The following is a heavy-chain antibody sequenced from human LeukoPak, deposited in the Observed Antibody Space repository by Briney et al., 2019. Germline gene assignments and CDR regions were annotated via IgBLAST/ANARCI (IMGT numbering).Heavy chain of an antibody. D-gene: IGHD3-3*01. Sequence: GGSLRLSCAASGFTVSSNYMRWVRQAPGKGLEWVSILYRGGSTFYADSVKGRFTIPRDNSKNTLYLQMNSLRADDTVVFSCATYYDFWSGYSRSYYFDYWGQGTLVTVS. V-gene: IGHV3-53*01. CDR3: ATYYDFWSGYSRSYYFDY. J-gene: IGHJ4*02. CDR1: GFTVSSNY. CDR2: LYRGGST.